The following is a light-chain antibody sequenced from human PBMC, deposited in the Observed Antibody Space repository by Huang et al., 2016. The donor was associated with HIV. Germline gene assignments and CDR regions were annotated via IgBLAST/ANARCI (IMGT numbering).Light chain of an antibody. CDR3: QQYGSSPLT. V-gene: IGKV3-20*01. CDR2: GAS. CDR1: QSVSSNF. J-gene: IGKJ4*01. Sequence: EIVLTQSPGTLSLSTGERVTLSCRASQSVSSNFLAWYQQKPGQAPRFLIYGASTRATGVPDRFSGSGSGTDFTLTISRLEPEDFAVYYCQQYGSSPLTFGGGTKVEIK.